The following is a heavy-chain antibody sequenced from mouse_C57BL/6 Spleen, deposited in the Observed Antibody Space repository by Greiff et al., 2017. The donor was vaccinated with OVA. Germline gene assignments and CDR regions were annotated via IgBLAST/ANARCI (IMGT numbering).Heavy chain of an antibody. CDR3: ARRGEPSYYYAMDY. CDR1: GYTFTSYG. J-gene: IGHJ4*01. Sequence: QVQLQQSGAELARPGASVKLSCKASGYTFTSYGISWVKQRTGQGLEWIGEIYPRSGNTYYNEKFKGKATLTADKSSSTAYMELRSLTSEDSAVYFCARRGEPSYYYAMDYWGQGTSVTVSS. CDR2: IYPRSGNT. V-gene: IGHV1-81*01.